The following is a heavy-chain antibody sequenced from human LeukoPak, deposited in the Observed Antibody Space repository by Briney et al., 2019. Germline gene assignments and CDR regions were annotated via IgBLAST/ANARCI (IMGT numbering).Heavy chain of an antibody. CDR2: TKHDGSER. CDR1: GFTFSSYW. D-gene: IGHD3-3*01. CDR3: AMSGLYHYYYFDY. J-gene: IGHJ4*02. V-gene: IGHV3-7*01. Sequence: PGGSLRLSCAASGFTFSSYWMNWVRQAPGKGLEWVANTKHDGSERYYVDSVKGRFTISRDYVKNSLFLQMDRVRDEDTAVYYWAMSGLYHYYYFDYWGQGTLVTVTS.